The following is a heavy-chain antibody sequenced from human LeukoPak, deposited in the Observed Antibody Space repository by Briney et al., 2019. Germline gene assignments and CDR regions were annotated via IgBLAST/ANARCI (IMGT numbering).Heavy chain of an antibody. V-gene: IGHV4-59*01. CDR3: AREGSSSWYNFYYYYMDV. Sequence: PSETLSLTCTVSGGSISSYYWSWIRQPPGKGLEWIGYIYYSGSTNYNPSLKSRVTISVDTSKNQFSLKLSSVTAADTAVYYCAREGSSSWYNFYYYYMDVWGKGTTVTISS. D-gene: IGHD6-13*01. CDR2: IYYSGST. J-gene: IGHJ6*03. CDR1: GGSISSYY.